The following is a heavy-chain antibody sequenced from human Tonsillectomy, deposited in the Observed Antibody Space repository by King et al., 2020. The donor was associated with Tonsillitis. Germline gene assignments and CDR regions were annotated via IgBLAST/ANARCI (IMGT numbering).Heavy chain of an antibody. Sequence: VQLVESGGGVVQPGRSLRLSCAASGFTFSNYAMHWVRQAPGKGLEWVAVISYDGSHKYYADSVKGRFTISRDNSKNTLFLQMNSLRPEDTAVYYCAREEYYHSSDYLDYWGQGTLVTVSS. J-gene: IGHJ4*02. V-gene: IGHV3-30*01. CDR3: AREEYYHSSDYLDY. CDR1: GFTFSNYA. CDR2: ISYDGSHK. D-gene: IGHD3-22*01.